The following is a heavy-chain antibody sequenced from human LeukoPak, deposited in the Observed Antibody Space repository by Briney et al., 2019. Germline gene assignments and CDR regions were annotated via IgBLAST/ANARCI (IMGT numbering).Heavy chain of an antibody. J-gene: IGHJ5*02. D-gene: IGHD2-2*01. V-gene: IGHV1-2*02. Sequence: ASVKVSCKASGYTLTGYYMHWVRQAPGQGLEWMGWINPNSGGTNYAQKFQGRVTMTRDTSISTAYMELSRLRSDDTAVYYCARDVVVVPAASPSWFDPWGQGTLVTVSS. CDR3: ARDVVVVPAASPSWFDP. CDR2: INPNSGGT. CDR1: GYTLTGYY.